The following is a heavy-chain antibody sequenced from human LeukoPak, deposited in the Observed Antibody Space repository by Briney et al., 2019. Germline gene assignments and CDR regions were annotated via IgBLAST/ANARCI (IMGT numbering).Heavy chain of an antibody. V-gene: IGHV3-64*01. CDR3: ARLESSSWVDYFDY. Sequence: GGSLRLSCAASGFTFSSYAMHWVRQAPAKGLEYGSAISSNGGSTYYANSVKGRFTISRDNSKNTLYLQKGSLRAEDMAVYSCARLESSSWVDYFDYWGQGTLVTVYS. D-gene: IGHD6-13*01. CDR2: ISSNGGST. CDR1: GFTFSSYA. J-gene: IGHJ4*02.